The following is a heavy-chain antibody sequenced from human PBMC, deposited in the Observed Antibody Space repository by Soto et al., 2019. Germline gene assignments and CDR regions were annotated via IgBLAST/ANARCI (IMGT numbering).Heavy chain of an antibody. J-gene: IGHJ6*03. V-gene: IGHV1-18*01. CDR2: ISADNGNT. D-gene: IGHD1-7*01. CDR3: ARRESTTPDYYYMDV. Sequence: QVQLVQSGAEVKKPGASVKVSCKASGYTFTSYGISWVRQAPGQGLEWMGWISADNGNTNYAPKLQGRVTMTTDTSSSAAYMELRSLRSDDTAVYYCARRESTTPDYYYMDVWGKGSTVTVSS. CDR1: GYTFTSYG.